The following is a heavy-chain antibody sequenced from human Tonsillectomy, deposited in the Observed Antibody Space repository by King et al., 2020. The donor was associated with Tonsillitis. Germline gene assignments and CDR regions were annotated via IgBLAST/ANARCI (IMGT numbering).Heavy chain of an antibody. CDR3: ARAISRTWFDP. V-gene: IGHV4-31*03. CDR1: GGSISSGAYY. Sequence: VQLQESGPGLVKPSQTLSLTCTVSGGSISSGAYYWSWIRQHPGKGLEWIGYIYYSGSTYYNPSLKSRVTISIDTSKNQFSLNLSSVTAADTAVYYCARAISRTWFDPWGQGTLVTVSS. J-gene: IGHJ5*02. CDR2: IYYSGST.